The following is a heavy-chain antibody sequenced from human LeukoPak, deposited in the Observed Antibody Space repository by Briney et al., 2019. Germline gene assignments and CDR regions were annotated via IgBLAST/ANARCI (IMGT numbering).Heavy chain of an antibody. CDR3: ATDNIRGYSSVTFDY. J-gene: IGHJ4*02. V-gene: IGHV1-24*01. D-gene: IGHD6-25*01. CDR2: FDPEDGET. CDR1: GYTLTELS. Sequence: ASVKVSCKVSGYTLTELSMHWVRQAPGKGLEWMGGFDPEDGETIYAQEFQGRVTMTEDTSTDTAYTELSSLRSEDTVVYYCATDNIRGYSSVTFDYWGQGTLVTVSS.